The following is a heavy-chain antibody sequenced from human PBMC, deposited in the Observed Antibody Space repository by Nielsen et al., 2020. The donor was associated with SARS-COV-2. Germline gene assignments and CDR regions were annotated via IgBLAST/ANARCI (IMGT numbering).Heavy chain of an antibody. CDR1: GFTFSSYA. Sequence: GESLKISCAASGFTFSSYAMHWVRQAPGKGLERVAVISYDGSNKYYADSVKGRFTISRDNSKNTLYLQMNSLRAEDTAVYYCARVYSSSWLRYYYYGMDVWGQGTTVTVSS. V-gene: IGHV3-30*04. D-gene: IGHD6-13*01. CDR2: ISYDGSNK. CDR3: ARVYSSSWLRYYYYGMDV. J-gene: IGHJ6*02.